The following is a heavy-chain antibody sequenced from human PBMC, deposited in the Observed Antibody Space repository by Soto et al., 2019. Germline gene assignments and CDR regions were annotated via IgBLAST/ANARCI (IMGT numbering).Heavy chain of an antibody. V-gene: IGHV3-23*01. Sequence: EVQLLESGGGFIHPGGSLRLSCAASGFSFSSFAMNWVRQAPGKGLEWVSIISGSADSTFYADSVKGRFTISRDNSKSRLYLQINSLRAEDTAVYYCAKTRGAMIYAISVYGMDAWGQGTTVTVSS. CDR1: GFSFSSFA. D-gene: IGHD2-8*01. CDR2: ISGSADST. CDR3: AKTRGAMIYAISVYGMDA. J-gene: IGHJ6*02.